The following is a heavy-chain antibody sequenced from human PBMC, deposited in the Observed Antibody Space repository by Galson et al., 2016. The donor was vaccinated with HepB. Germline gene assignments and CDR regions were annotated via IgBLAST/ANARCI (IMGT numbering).Heavy chain of an antibody. J-gene: IGHJ6*02. D-gene: IGHD3-3*01. V-gene: IGHV3-48*02. Sequence: SLRLSCAASGFTFSSYSMNWVRQTPGKGLAWFSYISGSSSTIYYADSVTGRFTVSRDNAKNSLYLQMNGLRDEDTAVYYCARDSPAGNDFWSGYYEGYYYGMDVWGQGTTVTVSS. CDR2: ISGSSSTI. CDR1: GFTFSSYS. CDR3: ARDSPAGNDFWSGYYEGYYYGMDV.